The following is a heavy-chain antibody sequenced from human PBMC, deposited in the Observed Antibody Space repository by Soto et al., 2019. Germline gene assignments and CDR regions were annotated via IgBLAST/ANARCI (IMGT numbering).Heavy chain of an antibody. CDR1: GFTLSRYT. J-gene: IGHJ6*02. Sequence: WGSLRLSCGVSGFTLSRYTMHWVRQAPGKGLEWVALISSDGSAKYYADSVKGRFTVSRDDSFYLQMTSLRGEDTAVYYCARDGYCSGGSCLDGMDVWGQGTTVTVSS. CDR3: ARDGYCSGGSCLDGMDV. D-gene: IGHD2-15*01. CDR2: ISSDGSAK. V-gene: IGHV3-30-3*01.